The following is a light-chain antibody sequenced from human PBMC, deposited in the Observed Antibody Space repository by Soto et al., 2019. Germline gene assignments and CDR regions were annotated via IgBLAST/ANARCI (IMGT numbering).Light chain of an antibody. J-gene: IGKJ2*01. CDR3: QQYNSYNT. V-gene: IGKV1-5*01. Sequence: DIQMTQSPSTLSASVGDRVTITCRASQSISSWLAWYQQKPGKAPKLLIYDASSLESGVPSRFSGSGSGTEFTLTISSLQPDDFAPYYCQQYNSYNTFGQGTKLEIK. CDR1: QSISSW. CDR2: DAS.